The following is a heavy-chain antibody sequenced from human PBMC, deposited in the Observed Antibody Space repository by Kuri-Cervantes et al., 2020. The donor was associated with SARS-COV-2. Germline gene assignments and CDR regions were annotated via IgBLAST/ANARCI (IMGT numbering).Heavy chain of an antibody. CDR2: ISGSGGST. Sequence: GESLNISCAASGFTFSSYAMSWVRQAPGKGLEWVSAISGSGGSTYYADSVKGRFTISRDNSKNTLNLQMNSLRAEYTAVYYCANSPFWFAGVSPWGQGTLVTVSS. CDR3: ANSPFWFAGVSP. J-gene: IGHJ5*02. V-gene: IGHV3-23*01. D-gene: IGHD3-3*01. CDR1: GFTFSSYA.